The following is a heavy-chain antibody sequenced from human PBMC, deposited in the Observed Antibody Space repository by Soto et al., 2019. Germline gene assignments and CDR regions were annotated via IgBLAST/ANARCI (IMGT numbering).Heavy chain of an antibody. V-gene: IGHV4-4*02. CDR1: GDSVSSSFW. D-gene: IGHD4-17*01. CDR2: IYHTETT. J-gene: IGHJ4*02. Sequence: SETLSLTCAVSGDSVSSSFWWTWVRQPPGKGLKWIGEIYHTETTNYAPSLKSRVTISLDKSMNQFSLRFNSVTPADTAVYYCARYDFGTFDNWGQGIRVTVYS. CDR3: ARYDFGTFDN.